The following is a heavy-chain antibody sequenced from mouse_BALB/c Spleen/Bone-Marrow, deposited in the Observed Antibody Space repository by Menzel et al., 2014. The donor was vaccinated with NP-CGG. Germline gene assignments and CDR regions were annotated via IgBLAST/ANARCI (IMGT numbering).Heavy chain of an antibody. CDR1: GFSLTSYG. D-gene: IGHD1-1*01. CDR3: ARGSYYEGAMDY. CDR2: IWAGGST. V-gene: IGHV2-9*02. Sequence: VKLVESGPGLAAPSQSLSITCTVSGFSLTSYGVHWVRQPPGKVLEWLGVIWAGGSTNYNSALMSRLSISKDNSKSQVFLKMNSLQTDDTAMYYCARGSYYEGAMDYWGQGTSVTVSS. J-gene: IGHJ4*01.